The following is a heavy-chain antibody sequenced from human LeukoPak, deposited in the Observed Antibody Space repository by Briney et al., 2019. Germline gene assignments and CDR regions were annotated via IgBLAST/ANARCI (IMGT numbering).Heavy chain of an antibody. CDR2: ISSSGSTT. CDR1: GFTFSSYW. Sequence: GGSLRLSCAASGFTFSSYWMIWVRQAPGKGLEWVSYISSSGSTTYYADSMKGRFTISRDNAKNSLYLQMNSLRAEDTAVYYCARSPAGANYYLDVWGKGTTVTISS. V-gene: IGHV3-48*03. CDR3: ARSPAGANYYLDV. D-gene: IGHD1-14*01. J-gene: IGHJ6*03.